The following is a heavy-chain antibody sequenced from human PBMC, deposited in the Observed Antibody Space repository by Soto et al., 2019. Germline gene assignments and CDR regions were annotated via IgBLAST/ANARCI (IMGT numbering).Heavy chain of an antibody. CDR3: AKDSWYFDL. V-gene: IGHV3-74*01. Sequence: GGSLRLSCEASGFIFTNFWMHWVRQVPGKGLVWVSRIDTSGSSTSYADSVKGRFTISRGNAKNTVSLQMNSLRAEDTGVYYCAKDSWYFDLWSQGSPVTVSS. CDR1: GFIFTNFW. D-gene: IGHD6-13*01. J-gene: IGHJ4*02. CDR2: IDTSGSST.